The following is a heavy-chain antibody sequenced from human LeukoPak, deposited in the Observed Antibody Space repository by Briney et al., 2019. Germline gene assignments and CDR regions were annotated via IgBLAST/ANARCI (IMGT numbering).Heavy chain of an antibody. Sequence: SGTLSLTCAVSGYSISSGYYWGWIRQPPGKGLEWIGSIYHSGSTYYNPSLKSRVTISVDTSKNQFSLKLSSVTAADTAVYYCARTSYYYDSSGYSHFDYWGQGTLVTVSS. CDR2: IYHSGST. CDR3: ARTSYYYDSSGYSHFDY. D-gene: IGHD3-22*01. CDR1: GYSISSGYY. J-gene: IGHJ4*02. V-gene: IGHV4-38-2*01.